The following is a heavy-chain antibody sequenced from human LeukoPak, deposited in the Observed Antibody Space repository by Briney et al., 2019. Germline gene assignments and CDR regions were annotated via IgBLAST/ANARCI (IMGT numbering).Heavy chain of an antibody. V-gene: IGHV3-74*01. D-gene: IGHD5-12*01. Sequence: PGGSLRLSCAASGFTFRSYWMPWVRQVPGKGLVWVSRINSDGTSTSYADSVKGRFTISRDNGKTELYLQMNSLGAEDTAVYYCAVKGGYNDWDAPFDFWGQGTLVTVSS. CDR2: INSDGTST. J-gene: IGHJ4*02. CDR1: GFTFRSYW. CDR3: AVKGGYNDWDAPFDF.